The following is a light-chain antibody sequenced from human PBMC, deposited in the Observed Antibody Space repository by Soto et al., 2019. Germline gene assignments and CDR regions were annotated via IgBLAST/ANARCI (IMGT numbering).Light chain of an antibody. Sequence: QSVLTQPPSVSAAPGQIVTISCSGSRSNIGNNYVSWYRQLPRTVPKLLIYDNNERPSGIPDRFSGSKSGTSATLDITGLQTGDEGDYYCGTWDSRLRVVVFGGGTKLTVL. V-gene: IGLV1-51*01. CDR2: DNN. CDR1: RSNIGNNY. J-gene: IGLJ2*01. CDR3: GTWDSRLRVVV.